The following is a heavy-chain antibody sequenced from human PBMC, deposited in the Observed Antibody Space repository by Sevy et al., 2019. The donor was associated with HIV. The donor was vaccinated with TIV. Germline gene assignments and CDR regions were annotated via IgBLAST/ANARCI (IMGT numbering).Heavy chain of an antibody. CDR1: GGSISSSY. CDR3: AREGRFYDVLTGYYPFGAFDI. J-gene: IGHJ3*02. D-gene: IGHD3-9*01. V-gene: IGHV4-4*07. Sequence: SETLSLTCTVSGGSISSSYWSWIRQPAGKRLEWIGRMYSSVSTDYNPSLKSRVNMSLDTSKNHFSLRLSSVTAADTAVYYCAREGRFYDVLTGYYPFGAFDIWGQGTVVTVSS. CDR2: MYSSVST.